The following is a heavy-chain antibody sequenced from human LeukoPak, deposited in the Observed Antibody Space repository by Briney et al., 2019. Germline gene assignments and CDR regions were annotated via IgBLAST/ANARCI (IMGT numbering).Heavy chain of an antibody. CDR2: TYPGDSDT. D-gene: IGHD3-10*01. CDR1: GYSFTSYW. CDR3: AIPGYYGSGSNYGMDV. Sequence: GESLKISCKGSGYSFTSYWIGWVRQMPGKGLEWMGITYPGDSDTRYSPSFQGQVTISADKSISTAYLQWSSLKASDTAMYYCAIPGYYGSGSNYGMDVWGQGTTVTVSS. J-gene: IGHJ6*02. V-gene: IGHV5-51*01.